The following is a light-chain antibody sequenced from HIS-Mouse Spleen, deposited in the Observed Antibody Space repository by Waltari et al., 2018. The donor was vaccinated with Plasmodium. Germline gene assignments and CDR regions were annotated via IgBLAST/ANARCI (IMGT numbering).Light chain of an antibody. V-gene: IGLV3-25*03. CDR2: KDR. Sequence: SYELTQPPSVSVSPGQTARITCSGDALPKQYAYWYQQKPGQAPVLVVYKDRERPSGIPERFSDSSSGTTVTLTISGGQAEDEADYYCQSADSSGTPKWVFGGGTKLTVL. CDR3: QSADSSGTPKWV. J-gene: IGLJ3*02. CDR1: ALPKQY.